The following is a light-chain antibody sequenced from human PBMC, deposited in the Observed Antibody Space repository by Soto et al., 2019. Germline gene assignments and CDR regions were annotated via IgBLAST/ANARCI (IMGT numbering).Light chain of an antibody. CDR1: QSIGTW. V-gene: IGKV1-5*03. Sequence: DTPMTQSPSTLSASVGDRVTITCRASQSIGTWLAWYQQKPGQPPKLLIYMASALQPGTPSRFSGSGSGTDFALTINGLQPDDVGTYYCQHYNSFWTFGQGTKVEIK. J-gene: IGKJ1*01. CDR3: QHYNSFWT. CDR2: MAS.